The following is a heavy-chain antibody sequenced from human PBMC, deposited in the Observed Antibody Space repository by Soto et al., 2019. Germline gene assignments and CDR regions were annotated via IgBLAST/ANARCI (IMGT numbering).Heavy chain of an antibody. Sequence: GASVKVSCKASGYTFTSYGISWVRQAPGQGLEWMGWISTYYDNTNYAQNLRGRVTMTTDTSTSTAYMELRSLRSDDTAVYYCACDLSRRYNYGQGLDYSGQGLLVSVS. V-gene: IGHV1-18*04. CDR2: ISTYYDNT. J-gene: IGHJ4*02. CDR3: ACDLSRRYNYGQGLDY. D-gene: IGHD5-18*01. CDR1: GYTFTSYG.